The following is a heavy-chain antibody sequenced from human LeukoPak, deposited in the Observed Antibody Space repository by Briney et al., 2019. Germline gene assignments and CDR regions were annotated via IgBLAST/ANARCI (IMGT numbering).Heavy chain of an antibody. CDR3: ARVTAPYYDSSGYCDY. V-gene: IGHV3-30*02. J-gene: IGHJ4*02. D-gene: IGHD3-22*01. CDR2: IRYDGSNK. Sequence: GGSLRLSCAASGFTFSSYGIHWVRQAPGKGLEWVAFIRYDGSNKYYADSVKGRFTISRDNSKNTLYLQMNSLRAEDTALYYCARVTAPYYDSSGYCDYWGQGTLVTVSS. CDR1: GFTFSSYG.